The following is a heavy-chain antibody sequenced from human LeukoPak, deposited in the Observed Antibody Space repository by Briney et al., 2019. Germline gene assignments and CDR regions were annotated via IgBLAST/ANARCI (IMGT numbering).Heavy chain of an antibody. V-gene: IGHV6-1*01. CDR3: ARGLGIAAAGTVILRFDP. CDR2: TYYRSKWYN. Sequence: SQTLSLTCAISGDSVSSNSAAWNWIRQSPSRGLEWLGRTYYRSKWYNDYAVSVKGRITINPDTSKNQFSLQLNSVTPEDTAVYYCARGLGIAAAGTVILRFDPWGQGTLVTVSS. CDR1: GDSVSSNSAA. D-gene: IGHD6-13*01. J-gene: IGHJ5*02.